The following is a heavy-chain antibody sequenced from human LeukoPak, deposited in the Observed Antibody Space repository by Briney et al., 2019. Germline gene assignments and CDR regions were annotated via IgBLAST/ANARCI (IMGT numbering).Heavy chain of an antibody. D-gene: IGHD4-11*01. CDR3: ARGSRYSNYFDY. CDR1: GGSISSYY. J-gene: IGHJ4*02. CDR2: IYYSGST. Sequence: SETLSLTCTVSGGSISSYYWSWIRQPPGKGLEWIGYIYYSGSTNYNPSLKSRVTISVDTSKNQFSLKLSSVTAADTAVYYCARGSRYSNYFDYWGQGTLVTVSS. V-gene: IGHV4-59*12.